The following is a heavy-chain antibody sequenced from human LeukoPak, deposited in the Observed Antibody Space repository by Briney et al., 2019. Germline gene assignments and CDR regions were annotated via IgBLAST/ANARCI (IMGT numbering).Heavy chain of an antibody. CDR2: IIPYNGNS. CDR1: GYSFINFG. J-gene: IGHJ4*02. CDR3: ARSTRKTYCSGGSCFPDY. Sequence: GSAKVSCKASGYSFINFGINWVRQAPGQGLEWMGWIIPYNGNSHYTRKFQGRVTMTTDTSTSTAYMELRSLRADDTAVYYCARSTRKTYCSGGSCFPDYWGQGALVTVSS. D-gene: IGHD2-15*01. V-gene: IGHV1-18*01.